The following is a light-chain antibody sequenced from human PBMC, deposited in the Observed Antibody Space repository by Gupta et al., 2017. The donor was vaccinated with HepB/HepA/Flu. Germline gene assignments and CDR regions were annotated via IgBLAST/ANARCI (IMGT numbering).Light chain of an antibody. CDR3: LQYDNWPLT. CDR2: GAS. CDR1: QSFSSN. V-gene: IGKV3-15*01. J-gene: IGKJ4*01. Sequence: ELVLTQSPATLSVFPGERATLSCRAGQSFSSNLAWYQQKPGQAPRLLIYGASTRASGIPARFSGSWSGTEFTLTINILQSEDSAVYYCLQYDNWPLTFGGGTKVEI.